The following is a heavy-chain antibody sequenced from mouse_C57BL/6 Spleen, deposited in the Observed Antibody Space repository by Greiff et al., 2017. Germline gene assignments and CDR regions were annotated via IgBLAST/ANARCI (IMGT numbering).Heavy chain of an antibody. CDR2: IWRGGST. CDR1: GFSLTSYG. V-gene: IGHV2-2*01. Sequence: QVQLKESGPGLVQPSQSLSITCTVSGFSLTSYGVHWFRRSPGKGLCWLGVIWRGGSTDYNAAFISRLSISKDNAKSQVFFKMNSLQADDTAIYYCARMARPAWFAYWGQGTLVTVSA. CDR3: ARMARPAWFAY. J-gene: IGHJ3*01.